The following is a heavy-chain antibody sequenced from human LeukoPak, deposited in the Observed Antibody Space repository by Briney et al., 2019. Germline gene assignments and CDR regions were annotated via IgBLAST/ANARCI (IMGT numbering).Heavy chain of an antibody. CDR3: AKDGPPNYYYDSSGYYYVDY. CDR2: IRYDGSNK. D-gene: IGHD3-22*01. J-gene: IGHJ4*02. V-gene: IGHV3-30*02. Sequence: GGSLRLSCAASGFTFSSYGMLWVRQAPGKGLEWVAFIRYDGSNKYYADSVEGRFTISRDNSKNTLYLQMNSLRAEDTTVYYCAKDGPPNYYYDSSGYYYVDYWGQGTLVTVSS. CDR1: GFTFSSYG.